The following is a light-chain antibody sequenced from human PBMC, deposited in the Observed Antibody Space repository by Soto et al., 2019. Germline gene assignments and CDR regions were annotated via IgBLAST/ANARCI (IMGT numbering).Light chain of an antibody. CDR3: CSYAGNSFGV. J-gene: IGLJ3*02. Sequence: QSALTQPRSVSGSPGQSVTISCTGTSSDVGGYNYVSWYQQHPGKAPKFMIYDVSKRPSGVPDRFSGSKSGNTASLTISGLQAEDEADYYCCSYAGNSFGVFGGGTQLTVL. V-gene: IGLV2-11*01. CDR2: DVS. CDR1: SSDVGGYNY.